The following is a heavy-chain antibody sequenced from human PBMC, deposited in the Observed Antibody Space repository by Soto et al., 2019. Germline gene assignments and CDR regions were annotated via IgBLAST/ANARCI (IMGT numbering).Heavy chain of an antibody. Sequence: QITLKESGPTLVKPTQTLTLTCTFSGFALSYTGEGVGWVRQPPGKALEWLALIYWADDKRYNPSLRSRLTIAKDTYKKQVVLTMTNMDPVDTATYYCVQSRCGGDCLTFYSSHAYNGLDVWGQGTTVTVSS. D-gene: IGHD2-21*02. CDR2: IYWADDK. V-gene: IGHV2-5*02. J-gene: IGHJ6*02. CDR1: GFALSYTGEG. CDR3: VQSRCGGDCLTFYSSHAYNGLDV.